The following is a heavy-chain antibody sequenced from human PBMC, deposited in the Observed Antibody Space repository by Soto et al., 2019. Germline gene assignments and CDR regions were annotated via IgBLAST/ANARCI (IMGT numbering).Heavy chain of an antibody. CDR2: ITTYSTSI. Sequence: EVQLVESGGGLVKPGGSLRLSCAASGFTFSSYSMNWVGQAPGEGLEWVSSITTYSTSIYYADSVKGRFTISRDNAKNSLFLQMISLRAEDTAVYYCARGYGDYIPDAFNIWGQGTMVTVSS. J-gene: IGHJ3*02. V-gene: IGHV3-21*01. CDR3: ARGYGDYIPDAFNI. CDR1: GFTFSSYS. D-gene: IGHD4-17*01.